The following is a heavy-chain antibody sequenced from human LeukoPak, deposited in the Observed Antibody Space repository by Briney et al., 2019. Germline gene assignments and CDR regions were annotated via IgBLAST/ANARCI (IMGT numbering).Heavy chain of an antibody. CDR1: GYTFTSYG. D-gene: IGHD6-19*01. Sequence: SVKVSCKASGYTFTSYGISWVRQAPGQGLEWMGGIIPIFGTANYAQKFQGRVTITADKSTSTAYMELSSLRSEDTAVYYCAREGEIAVAGHLLIPDAFDIWGQGTMVTVSS. J-gene: IGHJ3*02. CDR3: AREGEIAVAGHLLIPDAFDI. V-gene: IGHV1-69*06. CDR2: IIPIFGTA.